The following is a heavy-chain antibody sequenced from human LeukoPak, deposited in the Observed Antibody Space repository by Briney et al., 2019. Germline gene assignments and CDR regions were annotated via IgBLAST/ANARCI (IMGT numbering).Heavy chain of an antibody. CDR2: IYYNGNT. CDR1: GGSLTSYY. D-gene: IGHD5-24*01. Sequence: SETLSLTCTVSGGSLTSYYWTWIRQPPGKGLEWIGYIYYNGNTNYNPSLKSRVTISVDTSKNQFSLKLSSVTAADTAVYYCARDGYNSWGAFDVWGQGTMVTVSS. V-gene: IGHV4-59*01. CDR3: ARDGYNSWGAFDV. J-gene: IGHJ3*01.